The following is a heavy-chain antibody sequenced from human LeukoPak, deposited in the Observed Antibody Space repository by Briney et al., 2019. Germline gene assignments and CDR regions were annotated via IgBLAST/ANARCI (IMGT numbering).Heavy chain of an antibody. V-gene: IGHV1-2*02. J-gene: IGHJ5*02. Sequence: ALVKVSCKASGYTFTGYYMHWVRQAPGQGLEWMGWINPNSGGTNYAQKFQGRVTMTRDTSISTAYMGLSRLRSDDTAVYYCARGNEVRGVIIFQKNWFDPWGQGTLVTVSS. CDR3: ARGNEVRGVIIFQKNWFDP. D-gene: IGHD3-10*01. CDR1: GYTFTGYY. CDR2: INPNSGGT.